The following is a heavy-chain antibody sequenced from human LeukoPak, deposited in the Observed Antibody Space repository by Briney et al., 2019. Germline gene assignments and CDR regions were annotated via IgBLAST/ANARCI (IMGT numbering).Heavy chain of an antibody. J-gene: IGHJ4*02. Sequence: SETLSLTCTVSGGSISNHFWSWLRQPAGKGLEWIGRIYDNESTNYNPSLRSRGTMSVDTPNNQFSLKLSSVTAADTAVYYCARQDIVVVIVRIDYWGQGTLVTVSS. D-gene: IGHD2-21*01. CDR1: GGSISNHF. CDR2: IYDNEST. V-gene: IGHV4-4*07. CDR3: ARQDIVVVIVRIDY.